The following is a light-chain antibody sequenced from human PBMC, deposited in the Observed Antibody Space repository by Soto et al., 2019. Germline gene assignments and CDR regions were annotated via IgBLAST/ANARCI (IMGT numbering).Light chain of an antibody. V-gene: IGKV1-39*01. Sequence: DIQMTQSPSSLSASVGDRVTITCRASQSISSYLNWYQQKPGKAPNLLIYAASTLQSGVPSRFSSSGSGTDFTLTIRSLQPXXXATYYCQQSYTTPLTFGGGTKVEIK. CDR1: QSISSY. CDR2: AAS. J-gene: IGKJ4*01. CDR3: QQSYTTPLT.